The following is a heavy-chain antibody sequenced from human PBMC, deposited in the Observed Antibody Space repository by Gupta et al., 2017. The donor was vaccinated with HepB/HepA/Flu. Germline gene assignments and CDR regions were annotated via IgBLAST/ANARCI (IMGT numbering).Heavy chain of an antibody. CDR1: GGSFSGYS. J-gene: IGHJ6*03. CDR2: INHSGST. Sequence: QVQLQQWGAGLLKSSETLSLTCAVNGGSFSGYSWSWIRQAPGKGLEWIGEINHSGSTNYNPSLKSRVTISVDTSKNQFSLKLRSVSAADTAVYYCARNESGTGRKHYYYYYMDVWGKGTAVTASS. CDR3: ARNESGTGRKHYYYYYMDV. D-gene: IGHD1-1*01. V-gene: IGHV4-34*01.